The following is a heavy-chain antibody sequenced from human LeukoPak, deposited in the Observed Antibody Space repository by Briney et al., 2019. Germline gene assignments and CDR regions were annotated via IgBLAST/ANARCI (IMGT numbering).Heavy chain of an antibody. Sequence: SETLSLTCTVSGGSISSGGYYWSWIRQHPGEGLEWIGYIYYSGSTYYNPSLKSRVTISVDTSKNQFSLKLSSVTAADTAVYYCARASGSSWYGYFDYWGQGTLVTVSS. J-gene: IGHJ4*02. CDR2: IYYSGST. D-gene: IGHD6-13*01. CDR1: GGSISSGGYY. CDR3: ARASGSSWYGYFDY. V-gene: IGHV4-31*03.